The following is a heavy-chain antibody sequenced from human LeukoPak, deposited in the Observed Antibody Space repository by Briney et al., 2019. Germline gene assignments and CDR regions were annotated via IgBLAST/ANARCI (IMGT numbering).Heavy chain of an antibody. CDR1: GGSFSGYY. CDR2: INHSGST. V-gene: IGHV4-34*01. J-gene: IGHJ5*02. Sequence: SETLSLTCAVYGGSFSGYYWSWIRQPPGKGLEWIGEINHSGSTNYNPFLKSRVTISVDTSKNQFSLELSSVTAADTAVYYCARHKRRSGSYYNVVNWFDPWGQGTLVTVSS. CDR3: ARHKRRSGSYYNVVNWFDP. D-gene: IGHD1-26*01.